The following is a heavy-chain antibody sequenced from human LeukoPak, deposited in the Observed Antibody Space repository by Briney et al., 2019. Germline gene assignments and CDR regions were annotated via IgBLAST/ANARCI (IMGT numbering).Heavy chain of an antibody. J-gene: IGHJ5*02. D-gene: IGHD3-10*01. V-gene: IGHV4-59*12. CDR1: GGSISSYY. CDR2: IYYSGST. CDR3: ARDDRVEGGENWFDP. Sequence: SETLSLTCTVSGGSISSYYWSWIRQPPGKGLEWIGYIYYSGSTNYNPSLKSRVTMSVDTSKNQFSLSLRSVTAADTAVYYCARDDRVEGGENWFDPWGQGTLVTVSS.